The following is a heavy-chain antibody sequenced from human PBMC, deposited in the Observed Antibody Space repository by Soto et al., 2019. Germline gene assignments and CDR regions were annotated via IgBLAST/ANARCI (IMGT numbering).Heavy chain of an antibody. D-gene: IGHD3-10*01. CDR1: GGSISSYY. CDR2: IYYSGST. Sequence: PSKTLSLTCTVSGGSISSYYWSWIRQPPGKGLEGIGYIYYSGSTNYNPSLKSRVTISVDTSKNQFSLKLSSVTAADTALYYCARVWGGAFDIWGQGTMVTRSS. V-gene: IGHV4-59*01. J-gene: IGHJ3*02. CDR3: ARVWGGAFDI.